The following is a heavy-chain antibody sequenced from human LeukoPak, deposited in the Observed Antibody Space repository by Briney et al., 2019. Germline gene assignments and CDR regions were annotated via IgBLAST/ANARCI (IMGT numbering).Heavy chain of an antibody. D-gene: IGHD3-22*01. J-gene: IGHJ4*02. CDR1: GLTFSSYS. CDR2: ISSSSYI. CDR3: ARAQDPEYYYDSSGYGALLGYFDY. V-gene: IGHV3-21*01. Sequence: GGSLRLSCAASGLTFSSYSMNWVRQAPGKGLEWVSSISSSSYIYYADSVKGRFTISRDNAKNSLYLQMNSLRAEDTAVYYCARAQDPEYYYDSSGYGALLGYFDYWGQGTLVTVSS.